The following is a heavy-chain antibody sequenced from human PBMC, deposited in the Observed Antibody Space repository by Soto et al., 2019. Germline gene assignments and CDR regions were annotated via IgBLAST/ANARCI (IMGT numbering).Heavy chain of an antibody. J-gene: IGHJ4*02. V-gene: IGHV4-30-2*01. CDR1: GGSISSGGYS. CDR2: IYHSGST. Sequence: QLQLQESGSGLVKPSQTLSLTCAVSGGSISSGGYSWSWIQQPPGKGLEWIRYIYHSGSTYYNPSLKSRVTISVDRSKNQFSLKLSSVTAADTAVYYCARAKASITIFGVVYHPFEYWGQGTLVTVSS. D-gene: IGHD3-3*01. CDR3: ARAKASITIFGVVYHPFEY.